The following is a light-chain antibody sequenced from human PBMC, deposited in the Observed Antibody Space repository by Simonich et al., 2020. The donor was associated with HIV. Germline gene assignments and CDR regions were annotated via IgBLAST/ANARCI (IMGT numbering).Light chain of an antibody. V-gene: IGKV4-1*01. CDR2: WAS. Sequence: DIVVTQSPDSLPVSLGERATINCKSSQSFLHTSNNKNYLAWYQQKPGQPPKLLIYWASTRESRVPDRFSGSGSGTLFTLTISSLQAEDVAVYYCQQYYSTPLTFGGGTKVEIK. CDR3: QQYYSTPLT. J-gene: IGKJ4*01. CDR1: QSFLHTSNNKNY.